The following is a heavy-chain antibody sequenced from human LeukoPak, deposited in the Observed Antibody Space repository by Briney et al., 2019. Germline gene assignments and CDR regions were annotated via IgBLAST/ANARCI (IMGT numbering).Heavy chain of an antibody. CDR3: ARDSYYDFWSGYYTHYYYYGMDV. CDR2: INPNSGGT. D-gene: IGHD3-3*01. CDR1: GYTFTGYY. V-gene: IGHV1-2*06. J-gene: IGHJ6*02. Sequence: RASVKVSCKASGYTFTGYYMHWVRQAPGQGLEWMGRINPNSGGTNYAQKFQGRVTMTRDTSISTAYMELSRLRSDDTAVYYCARDSYYDFWSGYYTHYYYYGMDVWGQGTTVTVSS.